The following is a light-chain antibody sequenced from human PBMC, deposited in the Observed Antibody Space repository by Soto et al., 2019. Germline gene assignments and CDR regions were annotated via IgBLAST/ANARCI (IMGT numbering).Light chain of an antibody. Sequence: EIVMTQSPATLSVSPGERATLSCRASQSVSSNLAWYQQKPGQAPRLLIYGASSRATGIPDRFSGSGSGTDFTLAISRLEPEDFAVYYCQQCGSSPSFGQGTKVELK. J-gene: IGKJ1*01. CDR1: QSVSSN. CDR2: GAS. V-gene: IGKV3-20*01. CDR3: QQCGSSPS.